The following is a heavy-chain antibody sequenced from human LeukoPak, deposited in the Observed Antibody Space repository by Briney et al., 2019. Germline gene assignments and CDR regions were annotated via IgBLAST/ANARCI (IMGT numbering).Heavy chain of an antibody. CDR2: IYYSGST. CDR1: GGSISSYY. Sequence: DPSETLSLTCTVSGGSISSYYWSWIRQPPGKGLEWIGYIYYSGSTNYNPSLKSRVTISVDTSKNQFSLKLSSVTAADTAVYYCARVMVRGTWFDPWGQGTLVTVSS. V-gene: IGHV4-59*01. CDR3: ARVMVRGTWFDP. D-gene: IGHD3-10*01. J-gene: IGHJ5*02.